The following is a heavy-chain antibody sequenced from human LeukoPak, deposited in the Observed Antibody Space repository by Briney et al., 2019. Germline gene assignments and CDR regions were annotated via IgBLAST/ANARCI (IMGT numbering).Heavy chain of an antibody. CDR3: ARVPAYSGYDRVG. D-gene: IGHD5-12*01. J-gene: IGHJ4*02. V-gene: IGHV4-39*07. CDR2: IYYSGST. Sequence: SETLSLTCTVSGGSLSSSSYYWGWIRQPPGTGLEWIGSIYYSGSTYYNPSLKSRVTILQDTSKSQFSLKLSSMTAADTAVYYCARVPAYSGYDRVGWGQGTLVTVSS. CDR1: GGSLSSSSYY.